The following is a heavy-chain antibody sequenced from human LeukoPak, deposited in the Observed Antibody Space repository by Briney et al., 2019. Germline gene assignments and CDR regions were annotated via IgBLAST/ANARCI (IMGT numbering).Heavy chain of an antibody. D-gene: IGHD7-27*01. CDR2: ISSDGSGT. V-gene: IGHV3-74*01. CDR3: ARETLGSGLRAPDY. J-gene: IGHJ4*02. CDR1: GFTFSSYA. Sequence: PGGSLRLSCAASGFTFSSYAMSWVRQVPGKGLVWVSRISSDGSGTFYADSVRGRFTISRDDDKNTVSMQMNSLRVEDTAVYYCARETLGSGLRAPDYWGRGALVTVSS.